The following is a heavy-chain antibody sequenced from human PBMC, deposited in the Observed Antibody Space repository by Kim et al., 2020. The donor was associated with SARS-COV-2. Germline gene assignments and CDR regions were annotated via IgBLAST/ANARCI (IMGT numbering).Heavy chain of an antibody. CDR1: GGSISSYY. D-gene: IGHD1-26*01. CDR3: AREGLKWELLGGDAFDI. J-gene: IGHJ3*02. V-gene: IGHV4-59*01. Sequence: SETLSLTCTVSGGSISSYYWSWIRQPPGKGLEWIGYIYYSGSTNYNPSLKSRVTISVDTSKNQFSLKLSSVTAADTAVYYCAREGLKWELLGGDAFDIWG. CDR2: IYYSGST.